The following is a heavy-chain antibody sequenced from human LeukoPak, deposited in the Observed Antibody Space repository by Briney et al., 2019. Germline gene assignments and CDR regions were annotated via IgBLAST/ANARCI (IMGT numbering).Heavy chain of an antibody. CDR1: GFTFSSYG. V-gene: IGHV3-30*18. CDR3: AKAQKYYYDSSGYPD. J-gene: IGHJ4*02. CDR2: ISCDGSNK. D-gene: IGHD3-22*01. Sequence: GGSLRLSCAASGFTFSSYGMHWVRQAPGKGLEWVAVISCDGSNKYYADSVKGRFTISRDNSKNTLYLQMNSLRAEDTAVYYCAKAQKYYYDSSGYPDWGQGTLVTVSS.